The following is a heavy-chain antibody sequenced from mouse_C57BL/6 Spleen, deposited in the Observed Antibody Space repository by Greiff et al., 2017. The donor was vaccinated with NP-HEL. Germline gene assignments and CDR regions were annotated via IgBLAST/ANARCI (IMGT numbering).Heavy chain of an antibody. V-gene: IGHV1-26*01. CDR2: INPNNGGT. CDR3: ARPGLRRGNYYAMDY. D-gene: IGHD2-4*01. Sequence: EVQLQQSGPELVKPGASVKISCKASGYTFTDYYMNWVKQSHGKSLEWIGDINPNNGGTSYNQKFKGKATLTVDKSSSTAYMELRSLTSEDSAVYYCARPGLRRGNYYAMDYWGQGTSVTVSS. J-gene: IGHJ4*01. CDR1: GYTFTDYY.